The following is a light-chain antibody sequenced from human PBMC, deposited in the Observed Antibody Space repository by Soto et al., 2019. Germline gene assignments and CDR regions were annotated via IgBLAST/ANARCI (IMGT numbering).Light chain of an antibody. J-gene: IGKJ5*01. CDR1: QSVTSSS. CDR3: QQYGSSPRT. Sequence: EIVLTQFPGTLSLSPGERATLSCRASQSVTSSSLAWYQQKVGRAPRVLIYGASNRATGIPDRFSGSGSGTDFTLTITGLEPEDXEVSYCQQYGSSPRTFGQGTRLEIK. CDR2: GAS. V-gene: IGKV3-20*01.